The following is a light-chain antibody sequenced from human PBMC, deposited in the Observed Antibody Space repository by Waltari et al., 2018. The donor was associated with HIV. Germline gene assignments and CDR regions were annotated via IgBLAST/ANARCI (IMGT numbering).Light chain of an antibody. CDR2: KDS. J-gene: IGLJ2*01. CDR1: VLANKY. Sequence: SYELTQPSSVSVSPGQTARLTCSGDVLANKYARWFQQKPGQAPVLVIYKDSERPSGIPERVSGSSSGTTVTLTISGAQVEDEADYYCYSAADKRVFGGGTKLTVL. V-gene: IGLV3-27*01. CDR3: YSAADKRV.